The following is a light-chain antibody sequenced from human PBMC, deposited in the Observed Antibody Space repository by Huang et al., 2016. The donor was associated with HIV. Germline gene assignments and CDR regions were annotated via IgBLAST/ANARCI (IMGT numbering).Light chain of an antibody. CDR3: QQYNKWPPYT. CDR2: GAS. J-gene: IGKJ2*01. Sequence: VMTQSPATLSVTPGERDTHSCRASESILRYLSWYRQRPGQPPSLLIYGASVRLPGIPDSFRGSGYGTEFSLTISILQSEDFAVYYWQQYNKWPPYTYGQGTKLEIK. V-gene: IGKV3D-15*03. CDR1: ESILRY.